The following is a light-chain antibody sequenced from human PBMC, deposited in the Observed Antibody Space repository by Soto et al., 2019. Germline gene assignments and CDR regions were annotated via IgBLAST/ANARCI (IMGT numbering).Light chain of an antibody. Sequence: EIVMTQSPATLSVSPGERATLSCRASQSVSSNLAWYQQKPGQAPRLLIYGASTRATGIPARFSGSGSGTEFTLTISSLQSEDYAVXYCQQYNNWLWTFGQGTKV. CDR2: GAS. V-gene: IGKV3-15*01. CDR3: QQYNNWLWT. J-gene: IGKJ1*01. CDR1: QSVSSN.